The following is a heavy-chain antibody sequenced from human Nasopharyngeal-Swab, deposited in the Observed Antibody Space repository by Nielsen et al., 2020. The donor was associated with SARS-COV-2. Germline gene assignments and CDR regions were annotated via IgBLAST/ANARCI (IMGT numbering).Heavy chain of an antibody. J-gene: IGHJ4*02. D-gene: IGHD6-13*01. Sequence: GSLRLSCTVSGYSISSGYYWGWIRQPPGKGLEWIGSIYHSGSTYYNPSLKSRVTISVDTSKNQFSLKLSSVTAADTAVYYCAREGLAAASDYWGQGTLATVSS. CDR1: GYSISSGYY. V-gene: IGHV4-38-2*02. CDR2: IYHSGST. CDR3: AREGLAAASDY.